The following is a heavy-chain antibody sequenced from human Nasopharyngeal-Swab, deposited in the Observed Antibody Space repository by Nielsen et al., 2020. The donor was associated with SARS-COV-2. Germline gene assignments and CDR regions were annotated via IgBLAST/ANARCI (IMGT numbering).Heavy chain of an antibody. J-gene: IGHJ4*02. CDR1: GFTFGEYP. D-gene: IGHD1-26*01. V-gene: IGHV3-23*01. Sequence: GESMKISSAASGFTFGEYPFRWVRQAPGKGLEWVPVISGGGESTHYADSVKGRFSISRVDSRETVYLQMDSLRAEDTAVYYCAKDPSFVGSLQFDQWGRGTLVTVSS. CDR2: ISGGGEST. CDR3: AKDPSFVGSLQFDQ.